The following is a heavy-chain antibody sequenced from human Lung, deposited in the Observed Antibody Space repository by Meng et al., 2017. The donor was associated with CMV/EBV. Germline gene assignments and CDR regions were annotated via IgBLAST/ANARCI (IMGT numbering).Heavy chain of an antibody. CDR3: ARGGLIAARNDY. J-gene: IGHJ4*02. Sequence: SXAASGFTFSSYSMNWVRQAPGKGLEWVSSISSSSSYIYYADSVKGRFTISRDNAKNSLYLQMNSLRAEDTAVYYCARGGLIAARNDYWGQGTVVTVSS. D-gene: IGHD6-6*01. V-gene: IGHV3-21*01. CDR2: ISSSSSYI. CDR1: GFTFSSYS.